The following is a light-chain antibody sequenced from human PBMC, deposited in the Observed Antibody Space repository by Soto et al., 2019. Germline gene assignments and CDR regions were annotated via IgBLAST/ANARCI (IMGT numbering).Light chain of an antibody. CDR1: QSVSSNY. V-gene: IGKV3-20*01. CDR2: GAS. CDR3: QQFDRSLPPWT. J-gene: IGKJ1*01. Sequence: ETGLTQSPGTLSLSPGERATLACRASQSVSSNYLACYQHIPGQAPRLLIYGASTRATGIPDRFICSGSGTDLTLPISRLEPEDFAVYYCQQFDRSLPPWTFGQGTKVE.